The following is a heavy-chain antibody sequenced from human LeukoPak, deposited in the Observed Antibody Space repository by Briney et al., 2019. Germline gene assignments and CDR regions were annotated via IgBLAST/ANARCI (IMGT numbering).Heavy chain of an antibody. J-gene: IGHJ4*02. Sequence: GGSLRLSCAASGFSFNESYMTWIHQAPGKGLEWVAYISGRSYSMYYADSVKGRFNISRDNSLNSLYLHMSSLRADDTAVYYCVRRKRRFDYWGQGTLVTVSS. V-gene: IGHV3-11*01. CDR3: VRRKRRFDY. CDR1: GFSFNESY. CDR2: ISGRSYSM.